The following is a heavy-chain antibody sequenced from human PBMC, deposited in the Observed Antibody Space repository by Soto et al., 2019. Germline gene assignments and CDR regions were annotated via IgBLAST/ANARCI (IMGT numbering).Heavy chain of an antibody. D-gene: IGHD1-26*01. J-gene: IGHJ5*02. V-gene: IGHV4-59*01. Sequence: SETLSLTCTVSGGSISSYYWSWIRQPPGKGLECSGYIYYSGSTNYNPSLKSRVTISVDTSKNQFSLKLSSVTAADTAVYYRARDFGAILGAPGRWFDPWGEGTLVTVSS. CDR3: ARDFGAILGAPGRWFDP. CDR2: IYYSGST. CDR1: GGSISSYY.